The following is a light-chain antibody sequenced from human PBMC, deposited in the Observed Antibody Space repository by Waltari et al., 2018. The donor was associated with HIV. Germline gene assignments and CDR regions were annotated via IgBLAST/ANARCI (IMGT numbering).Light chain of an antibody. Sequence: QSALTQPASVSGPPGQSITISCTGTTNDVGSSNYVSWHQQHPDEAPKLIIHDVSDRPSGISNRFSGSKSGNTASLTISGLQTEDEADYYCSSYTSSSTYVFGTGTRVTVL. CDR1: TNDVGSSNY. J-gene: IGLJ1*01. V-gene: IGLV2-14*01. CDR2: DVS. CDR3: SSYTSSSTYV.